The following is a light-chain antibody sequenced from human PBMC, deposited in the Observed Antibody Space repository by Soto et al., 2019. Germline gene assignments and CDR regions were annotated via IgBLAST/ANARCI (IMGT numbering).Light chain of an antibody. V-gene: IGKV1-5*03. CDR1: QTISSW. CDR3: QHYNSYSEA. CDR2: KAS. J-gene: IGKJ1*01. Sequence: DIQMTQYPSTLSGSVGDRVTITCRASQTISSWLAWYQQKPGKAPKLLIYKASTLKSGVPSRFSGSGSGTEFTLTISSLQPDDFATYYCQHYNSYSEAFGQANKVDIK.